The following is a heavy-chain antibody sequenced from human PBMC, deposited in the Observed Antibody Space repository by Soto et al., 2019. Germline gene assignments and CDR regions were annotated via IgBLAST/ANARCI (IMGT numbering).Heavy chain of an antibody. Sequence: EVQLVESGGGLVQPGGSLRLSCAASGFTLSGYSMHWVRQAPGKGLEWVSYISGSGGTIYYADSVKGRFTISRDNAKNSLSVQMNSLRDEDTAVYFCARETGLRSSGWSYHFDFWGQGTRVTVSS. CDR1: GFTLSGYS. V-gene: IGHV3-48*02. CDR2: ISGSGGTI. D-gene: IGHD6-19*01. CDR3: ARETGLRSSGWSYHFDF. J-gene: IGHJ4*02.